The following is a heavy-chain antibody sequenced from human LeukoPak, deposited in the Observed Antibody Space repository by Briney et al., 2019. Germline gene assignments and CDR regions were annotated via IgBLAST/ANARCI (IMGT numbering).Heavy chain of an antibody. CDR2: ISSSSSYI. Sequence: GGSLRLSCAASGFTFSSYSMNWVRQAPGKGLEWVSSISSSSSYIYYADSVKGRFTTSRDNAKNSLYLQMNSLRAEDTAVYYCASSGLSRDGYSSGWYLWDYWGQGTLVTVSS. V-gene: IGHV3-21*01. J-gene: IGHJ4*02. D-gene: IGHD6-19*01. CDR3: ASSGLSRDGYSSGWYLWDY. CDR1: GFTFSSYS.